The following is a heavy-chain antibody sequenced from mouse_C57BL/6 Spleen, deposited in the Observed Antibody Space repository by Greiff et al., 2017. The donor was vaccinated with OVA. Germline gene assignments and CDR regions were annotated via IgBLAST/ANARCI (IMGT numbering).Heavy chain of an antibody. J-gene: IGHJ2*01. Sequence: VQLQQSGAELAKPGASVKLSCKASGYTFTSYWMHWVKQRPGQGLEWIGYINPSSGYTKYNQKFKDKATLTADKSSSTAYMQLSSLTYEDSAVYYCAGTAAQSTWEFDYWGQGTTLTVSS. D-gene: IGHD3-2*02. CDR3: AGTAAQSTWEFDY. CDR2: INPSSGYT. V-gene: IGHV1-7*01. CDR1: GYTFTSYW.